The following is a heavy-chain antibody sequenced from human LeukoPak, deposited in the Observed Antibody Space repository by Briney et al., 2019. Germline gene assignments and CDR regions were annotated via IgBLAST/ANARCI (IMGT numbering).Heavy chain of an antibody. CDR1: GGTFSSYA. CDR3: ARDLGQRDLPFDH. D-gene: IGHD6-25*01. CDR2: IIPIFGTA. V-gene: IGHV1-69*13. Sequence: SVKVSCKASGGTFSSYAISWVRQAPGQGLEWMGGIIPIFGTANYAQKFQGRVTITADESTSTAYMELSSLRSEDTAVYYCARDLGQRDLPFDHWGQGTLVTVSS. J-gene: IGHJ4*02.